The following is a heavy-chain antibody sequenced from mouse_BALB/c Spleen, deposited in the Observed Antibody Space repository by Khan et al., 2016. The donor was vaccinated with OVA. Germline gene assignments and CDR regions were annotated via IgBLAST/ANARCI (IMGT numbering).Heavy chain of an antibody. CDR3: AKGGYYDNSLFDY. Sequence: QIQLVQSGPELVKPGASVKISCKASGFTFTDYYIHWVKQKPGQGLEWIGWIYPGSGNTKYNEKFKDMATLTVATSSTTAYMQFSSLTSEDTAVYSAAKGGYYDNSLFDYWGQGTTLTVSS. V-gene: IGHV1-84*02. D-gene: IGHD1-1*01. CDR2: IYPGSGNT. J-gene: IGHJ2*01. CDR1: GFTFTDYY.